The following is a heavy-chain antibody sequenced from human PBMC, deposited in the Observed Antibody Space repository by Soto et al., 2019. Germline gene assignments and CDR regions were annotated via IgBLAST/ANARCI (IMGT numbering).Heavy chain of an antibody. CDR2: ISGSGGST. V-gene: IGHV3-23*01. CDR3: AKDLSSRSNPSGY. J-gene: IGHJ4*02. D-gene: IGHD3-10*02. CDR1: GFTFSSYW. Sequence: GGSLRLSCAASGFTFSSYWMSWVRQAPGKGLEWVPDISGSGGSTYYADSVKGRFTISRDNSKNTLYLQMNSLRAEDTAVYYCAKDLSSRSNPSGYWGQGTLVTVSS.